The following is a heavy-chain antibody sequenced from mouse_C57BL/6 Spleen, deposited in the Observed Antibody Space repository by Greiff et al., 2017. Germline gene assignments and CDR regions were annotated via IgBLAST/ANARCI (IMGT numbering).Heavy chain of an antibody. D-gene: IGHD1-1*01. Sequence: EVKLLESGPGLVKPSQSLSLPCSVPGYSITSGYYWIWIRPFPGNKLEWMGYISYDGSNNYTPSLKNLISITRYPSKNQFFLKLNSVTTEDTATYYCAREGYYDCFYYWGQGTTLTFSS. J-gene: IGHJ2*01. CDR2: ISYDGSN. CDR1: GYSITSGYY. V-gene: IGHV3-6*01. CDR3: AREGYYDCFYY.